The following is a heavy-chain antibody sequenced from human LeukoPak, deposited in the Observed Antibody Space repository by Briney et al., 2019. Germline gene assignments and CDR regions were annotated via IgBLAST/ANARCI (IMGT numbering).Heavy chain of an antibody. Sequence: SETLSLTCAVSGGSISSSNWWSWVRQPPGKGLEWIGEIYHSGSTNYNPSLKSRVTISVDKSKNQFSLKLSSVTAADTAAYYCARDLNRGPPHRFDAWGQGTLVIVSS. J-gene: IGHJ5*02. CDR2: IYHSGST. D-gene: IGHD6-25*01. CDR3: ARDLNRGPPHRFDA. CDR1: GGSISSSNW. V-gene: IGHV4-4*02.